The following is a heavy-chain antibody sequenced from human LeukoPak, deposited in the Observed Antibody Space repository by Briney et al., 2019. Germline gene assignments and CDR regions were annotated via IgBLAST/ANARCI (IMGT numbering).Heavy chain of an antibody. CDR1: EFAFRSYE. J-gene: IGHJ4*02. D-gene: IGHD3-10*01. CDR3: ARGLWFGQLSLFDY. CDR2: ISISGDTR. Sequence: GGSLRLSCVASEFAFRSYEMNWVRQAPGKGLEWVSLISISGDTRYYADSEKGRFTISRDNAKNSLYLQMNSLRAEDTAIYYCARGLWFGQLSLFDYWGQGTLVTVSS. V-gene: IGHV3-48*03.